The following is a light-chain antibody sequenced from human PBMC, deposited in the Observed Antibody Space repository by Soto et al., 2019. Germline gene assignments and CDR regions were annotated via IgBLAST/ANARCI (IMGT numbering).Light chain of an antibody. CDR1: QSLRNY. CDR3: QQHGTSPIT. J-gene: IGKJ5*01. V-gene: IGKV3-20*01. Sequence: ENVLTQSPDTLSLSPGDTATLSCTATQSLRNYLAWYQQKLGQAPRLLIYDASKRATGIPARFSGSGSGTDFTLTISRLEPEDFAVYYCQQHGTSPITFGQGTRLEIK. CDR2: DAS.